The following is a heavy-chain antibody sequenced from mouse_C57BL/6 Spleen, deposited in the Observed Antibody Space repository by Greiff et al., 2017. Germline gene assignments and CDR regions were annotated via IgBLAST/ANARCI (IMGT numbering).Heavy chain of an antibody. CDR1: GFSLTSYG. V-gene: IGHV2-5*01. CDR3: ANSPLNYYEFAY. CDR2: IWRGGST. D-gene: IGHD1-1*01. J-gene: IGHJ3*01. Sequence: VKLVESGPGLVQPSQSLSITCTVSGFSLTSYGVHWVRQSPGKGLEWLGVIWRGGSTDYNAAFMSRLSITKDNSKSQVFFKMNSLQSDDTAIYXCANSPLNYYEFAYWGQGTLVTVSA.